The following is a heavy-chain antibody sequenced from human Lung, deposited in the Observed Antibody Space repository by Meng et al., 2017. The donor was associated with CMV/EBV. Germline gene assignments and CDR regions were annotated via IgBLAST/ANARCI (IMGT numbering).Heavy chain of an antibody. Sequence: GESLKISCVASGFTFINVGMSWVRQAPGKGLEWVGRIKSKPGGGTTDYAAPVKGRFSISKDNSLNTLYLDMNSLEPEDTAVYFCATEGYCADGVCPCLAFDFWGQGTKVTVSS. V-gene: IGHV3-15*01. CDR2: IKSKPGGGTT. J-gene: IGHJ3*01. D-gene: IGHD2-8*01. CDR1: GFTFINVG. CDR3: ATEGYCADGVCPCLAFDF.